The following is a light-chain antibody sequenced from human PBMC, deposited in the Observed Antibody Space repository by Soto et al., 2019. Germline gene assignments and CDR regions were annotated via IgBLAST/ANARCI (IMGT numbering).Light chain of an antibody. CDR3: HQYGSSPQA. CDR2: GAS. Sequence: EIVLTQSPGTLSLSPGERVTLSCRASQSVTRSFLAWYQQKPGQAPRLLIYGASSRATGIPDRFSGSGSGTDFTLTISRLEPEDFAVYYCHQYGSSPQAFGHGTKVDIK. J-gene: IGKJ3*01. V-gene: IGKV3-20*01. CDR1: QSVTRSF.